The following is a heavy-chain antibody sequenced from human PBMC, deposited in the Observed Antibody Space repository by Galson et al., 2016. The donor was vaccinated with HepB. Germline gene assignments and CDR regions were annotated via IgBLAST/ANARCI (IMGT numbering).Heavy chain of an antibody. CDR2: TYYRSKWYN. CDR3: ARETGWYIYYYGLDV. J-gene: IGHJ6*02. V-gene: IGHV6-1*01. D-gene: IGHD6-19*01. CDR1: GDSVSSNSAA. Sequence: CAISGDSVSSNSAAWNWIRQSPSRGLEWLGRTYYRSKWYNDYAVSVRSRITINPDTSKNQFSLQLNSVTPEDTAIYYCARETGWYIYYYGLDVWGQGTTVTVSS.